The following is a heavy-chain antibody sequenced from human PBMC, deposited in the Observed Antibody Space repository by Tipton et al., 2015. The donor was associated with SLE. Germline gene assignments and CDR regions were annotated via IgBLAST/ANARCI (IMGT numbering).Heavy chain of an antibody. V-gene: IGHV4-31*11. CDR2: IYYSGST. D-gene: IGHD1-1*01. CDR3: GGTGTTGWYFDL. CDR1: GGSISSGGYS. Sequence: TLSLICAVSGGSISSGGYSWSWIRQHPGKGLEWIGYIYYSGSTYYNPSLKSRVTISVDTSKNQFSLKLSSVTAADTAVYYCGGTGTTGWYFDLWGRGTLVTVSS. J-gene: IGHJ2*01.